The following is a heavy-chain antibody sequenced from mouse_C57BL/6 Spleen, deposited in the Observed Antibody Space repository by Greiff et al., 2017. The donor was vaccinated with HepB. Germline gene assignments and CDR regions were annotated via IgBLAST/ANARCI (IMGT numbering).Heavy chain of an antibody. J-gene: IGHJ1*03. Sequence: QVQLQQPGAELVMPGASVKLSCKASGYTFTSYWMHWVKQRPGQGLEWIGEIDPSDSYTNYNQKFKGKSTLTVDKSSSTAYMQLSSLTSEDSAVDYCARGTGSHWYFDVWGTGTTVTVSS. CDR2: IDPSDSYT. D-gene: IGHD4-1*01. CDR1: GYTFTSYW. V-gene: IGHV1-69*01. CDR3: ARGTGSHWYFDV.